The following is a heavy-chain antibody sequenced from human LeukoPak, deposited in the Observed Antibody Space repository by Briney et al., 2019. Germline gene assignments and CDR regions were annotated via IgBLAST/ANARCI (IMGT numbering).Heavy chain of an antibody. J-gene: IGHJ4*02. D-gene: IGHD3-10*01. V-gene: IGHV3-7*03. Sequence: GGSLRLSCAASGFTFSNAWMGWVRQAPGKGLEWVANIKRDGSKIYYVDSVKGRFTISRDNDKNSLYLQMNSLRAEDTAVYYCTRDSQGSGIYSVDYWGQGTLVTVSS. CDR3: TRDSQGSGIYSVDY. CDR1: GFTFSNAW. CDR2: IKRDGSKI.